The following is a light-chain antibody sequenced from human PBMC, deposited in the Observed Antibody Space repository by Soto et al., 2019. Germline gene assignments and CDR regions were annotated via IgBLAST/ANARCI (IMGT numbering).Light chain of an antibody. CDR1: QYIGSA. CDR3: QQYGARPRT. Sequence: EVVLTQSPATLSVSPGDRATLSCRASQYIGSAVAWYHQRSGQAPRLLIFDASIRVPTTPARFSGSVSGTEFTLTISSLESEDFAVYFCQQYGARPRTFDQGTKVEIK. V-gene: IGKV3-15*01. CDR2: DAS. J-gene: IGKJ1*01.